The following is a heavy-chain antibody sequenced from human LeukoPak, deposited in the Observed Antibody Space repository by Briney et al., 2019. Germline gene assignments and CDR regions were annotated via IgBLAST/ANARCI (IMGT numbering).Heavy chain of an antibody. Sequence: GGSLRLSCAASGFTFRNYAMSWVRQAPGKGLEWVSGISGSGGSTYYANSVKGRFTISRDNSKKTLHLQVNSLRAEDTAIYYCANIGNYYDSSGYSGDYWGQGTLVTVSS. V-gene: IGHV3-23*01. J-gene: IGHJ4*02. D-gene: IGHD3-22*01. CDR1: GFTFRNYA. CDR2: ISGSGGST. CDR3: ANIGNYYDSSGYSGDY.